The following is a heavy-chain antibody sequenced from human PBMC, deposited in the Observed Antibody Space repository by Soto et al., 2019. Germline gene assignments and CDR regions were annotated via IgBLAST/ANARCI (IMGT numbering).Heavy chain of an antibody. Sequence: QVQLVESGGGLVKPGGSLRLSCTASGFLFTDYYMSWIRQPPGKGLEWLAYIDGSSDYTNSADSVKGRFTISRDNAKNSVFLQMNNLRADDTAVYYCARDLRVSSTNYFDFWGRGTLVTVSS. CDR1: GFLFTDYY. CDR3: ARDLRVSSTNYFDF. D-gene: IGHD2-8*01. CDR2: IDGSSDYT. J-gene: IGHJ4*02. V-gene: IGHV3-11*06.